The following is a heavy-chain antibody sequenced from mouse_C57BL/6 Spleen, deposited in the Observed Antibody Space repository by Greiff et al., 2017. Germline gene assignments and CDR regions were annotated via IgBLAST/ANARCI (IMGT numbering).Heavy chain of an antibody. Sequence: EVMLVESGGGLVKPGGSLKLSCAASGFTFSDYGMHWVRQAPEKGLEWVAYISSGSSTIYYADTVKGRFTISRDNAKNTLFLQMTSLRSEDTAMYYCARCPLLFYAMDYWGQGTSVTVSS. CDR3: ARCPLLFYAMDY. CDR1: GFTFSDYG. J-gene: IGHJ4*01. D-gene: IGHD1-1*01. CDR2: ISSGSSTI. V-gene: IGHV5-17*01.